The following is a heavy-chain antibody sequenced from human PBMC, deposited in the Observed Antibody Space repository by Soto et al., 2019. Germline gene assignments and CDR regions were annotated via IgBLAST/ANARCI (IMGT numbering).Heavy chain of an antibody. CDR2: ITYGGSNK. CDR1: EFTFSNYA. D-gene: IGHD1-26*01. Sequence: GGSLRLSCAASEFTFSNYAMSWVRQAPGKGLEWVAVITYGGSNKYYADSVKGRFTISRDNSKNSLYLQMNSLRAEDTAVYYCARPYSGSYSEYYYYYGMDVWGQGTTVTVSS. J-gene: IGHJ6*02. CDR3: ARPYSGSYSEYYYYYGMDV. V-gene: IGHV3-30*04.